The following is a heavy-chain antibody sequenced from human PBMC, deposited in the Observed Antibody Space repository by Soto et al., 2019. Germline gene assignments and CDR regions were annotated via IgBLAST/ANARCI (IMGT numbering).Heavy chain of an antibody. J-gene: IGHJ3*02. V-gene: IGHV4-59*08. D-gene: IGHD3-10*01. CDR3: ARRYGVAFDI. Sequence: PSETLSLTCTVSGGSISSYYWSWIRQPPGKGLEWIGYIYYSGSTNYNPPLKSRVTISVDTSKNQFSLKLSSVTAADTAVYYCARRYGVAFDIWGQGTMVTVS. CDR2: IYYSGST. CDR1: GGSISSYY.